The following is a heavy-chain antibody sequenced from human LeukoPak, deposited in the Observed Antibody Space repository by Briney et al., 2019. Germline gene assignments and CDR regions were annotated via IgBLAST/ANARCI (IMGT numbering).Heavy chain of an antibody. CDR3: ARSHSGWQGHNTWFDH. Sequence: SETLSLTCEASGYSISSDSNWGWIRQPPGKGLEWIGTIYYTGSTYYNPSLKSRVSISLDTSKNQFSLRFTSVSAADTAVYYCARSHSGWQGHNTWFDHWGQGTLVTVSS. CDR1: GYSISSDSN. V-gene: IGHV4-38-2*01. D-gene: IGHD6-19*01. CDR2: IYYTGST. J-gene: IGHJ5*02.